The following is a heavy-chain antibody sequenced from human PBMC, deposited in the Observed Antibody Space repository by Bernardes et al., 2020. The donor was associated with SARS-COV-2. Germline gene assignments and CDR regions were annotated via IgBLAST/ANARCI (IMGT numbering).Heavy chain of an antibody. CDR1: GYTFTGYY. J-gene: IGHJ6*03. Sequence: ASMKVSCKASGYTFTGYYMHWVRQAPGQGLEWMGWINPNSGGTNYAQKFQGRVTMTRDTSISTAYMELSRLRSDDTAVYYCARGRAAGYCSSTSCYTGYYYYMDVWGKGTTVTVSS. V-gene: IGHV1-2*02. CDR3: ARGRAAGYCSSTSCYTGYYYYMDV. D-gene: IGHD2-2*02. CDR2: INPNSGGT.